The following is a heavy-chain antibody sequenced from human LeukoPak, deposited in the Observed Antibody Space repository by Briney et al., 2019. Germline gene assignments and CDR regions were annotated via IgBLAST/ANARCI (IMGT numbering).Heavy chain of an antibody. CDR2: IYYSGGT. V-gene: IGHV4-61*05. Sequence: PSETLSLTCTVSGGSISSSSYYWSWIRQPPGKGLEWIGYIYYSGGTNYNPSLKSRVTISVDTSKNQFSLKLSSVTAADTAMYYCARMAYGGSYAFDIWGQGTMVTVSS. D-gene: IGHD4-23*01. J-gene: IGHJ3*02. CDR3: ARMAYGGSYAFDI. CDR1: GGSISSSSYY.